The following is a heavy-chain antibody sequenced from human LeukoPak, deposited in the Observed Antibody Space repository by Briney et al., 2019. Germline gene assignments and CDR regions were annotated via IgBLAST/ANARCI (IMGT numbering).Heavy chain of an antibody. V-gene: IGHV4-61*02. CDR2: IYTSGST. Sequence: SQTLSLTCTVSGGSISSGSYYWSWIRQPAGKGLEWIGRIYTSGSTNYNPSLKSRVTISVDTSKNQFSLKLSSVTAPDTAVYYCARDIAYCGGDCYVQFDPWGQGTLVTVSS. J-gene: IGHJ5*02. CDR1: GGSISSGSYY. CDR3: ARDIAYCGGDCYVQFDP. D-gene: IGHD2-21*02.